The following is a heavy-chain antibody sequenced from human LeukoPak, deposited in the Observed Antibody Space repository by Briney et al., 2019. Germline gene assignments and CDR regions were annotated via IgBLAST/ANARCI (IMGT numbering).Heavy chain of an antibody. J-gene: IGHJ4*02. CDR3: ARHQGYDFVDY. D-gene: IGHD2/OR15-2a*01. CDR2: IYYSGST. CDR1: GGSISSYY. Sequence: SETLSLTCTVSGGSISSYYWSWIRQPPGKGLEWIGYIYYSGSTNYNPSLKSRVTISVDTSKNQFSLKLSSVTAADMAVYYCARHQGYDFVDYWGQGTLVTVSS. V-gene: IGHV4-59*08.